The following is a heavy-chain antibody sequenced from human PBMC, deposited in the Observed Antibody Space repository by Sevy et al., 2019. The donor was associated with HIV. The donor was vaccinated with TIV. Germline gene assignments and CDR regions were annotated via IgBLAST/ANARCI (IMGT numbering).Heavy chain of an antibody. V-gene: IGHV3-15*01. CDR3: TTDSWSQEDYYDY. CDR1: GFTFTDAW. Sequence: GGSLRLSWAASGFTFTDAWMSWVRQAPGKGLEWVGRFKGKPGGGAIDYAAIVKGRFIISRDDSKNTLYLQMSSLRTEDTAVYYCTTDSWSQEDYYDYWGQGTLVTVSS. D-gene: IGHD6-13*01. J-gene: IGHJ4*02. CDR2: FKGKPGGGAI.